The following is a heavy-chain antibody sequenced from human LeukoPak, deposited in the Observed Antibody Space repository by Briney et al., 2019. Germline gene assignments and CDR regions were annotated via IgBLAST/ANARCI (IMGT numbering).Heavy chain of an antibody. CDR3: VRCPPYYYMDV. J-gene: IGHJ6*03. CDR1: GFTFSSYA. V-gene: IGHV3-23*01. CDR2: ISGSGGST. Sequence: GGSLRLSCAASGFTFSSYAMSWVRQAPGKGLEWVSAISGSGGSTYYADSVKGRFTISRDNSKNTLYLQLNSLRAEDTAMYSCVRCPPYYYMDVWGKGTTVTVSS.